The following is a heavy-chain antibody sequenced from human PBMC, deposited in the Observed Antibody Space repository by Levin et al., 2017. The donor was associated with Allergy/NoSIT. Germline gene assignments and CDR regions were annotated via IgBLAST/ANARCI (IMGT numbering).Heavy chain of an antibody. Sequence: SCAASGFTFSDYYMSWIRQAPGKGLEWVSYISSSSSYTNYADSVKGRFTISRDNAKNSLYLQMNSLRAEDTAVYYCARVPAAIYYFDYWGQGTLVTVSS. J-gene: IGHJ4*02. CDR1: GFTFSDYY. CDR2: ISSSSSYT. CDR3: ARVPAAIYYFDY. D-gene: IGHD2-2*01. V-gene: IGHV3-11*05.